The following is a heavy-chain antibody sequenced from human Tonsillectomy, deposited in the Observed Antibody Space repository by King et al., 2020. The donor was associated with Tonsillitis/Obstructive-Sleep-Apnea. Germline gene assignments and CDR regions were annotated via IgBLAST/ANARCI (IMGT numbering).Heavy chain of an antibody. CDR2: INPSGGST. CDR3: VRDVDGDPIDS. CDR1: GYTFTSYY. Sequence: LQLVQSGAEVKKPGASVKVSCKASGYTFTSYYIHWVRQAPGQGLEWMGIINPSGGSTNYAQKLQGRVTMTRDTSTSTVYMELSSLRSEDTAVYYCVRDVDGDPIDSWGQGTLVTVSS. J-gene: IGHJ4*02. V-gene: IGHV1-46*04. D-gene: IGHD4-17*01.